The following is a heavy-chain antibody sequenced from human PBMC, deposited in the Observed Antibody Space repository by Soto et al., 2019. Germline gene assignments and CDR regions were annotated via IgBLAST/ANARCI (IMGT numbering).Heavy chain of an antibody. CDR3: VRAPEQRPIDY. CDR2: ISVDGRDT. D-gene: IGHD6-19*01. CDR1: GFTLSDYW. Sequence: WGSLRLSCAASGFTLSDYWMHWVRQVPGKGLLWVSRISVDGRDTTYADSVKGRFTISRDNAKNTLYLQMDSLRAEDTAVYYCVRAPEQRPIDYWGHGSLLTVSS. V-gene: IGHV3-74*03. J-gene: IGHJ4*01.